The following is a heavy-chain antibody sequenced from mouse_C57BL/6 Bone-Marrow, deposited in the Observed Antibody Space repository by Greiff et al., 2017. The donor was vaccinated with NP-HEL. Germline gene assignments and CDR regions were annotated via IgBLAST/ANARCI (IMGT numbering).Heavy chain of an antibody. CDR3: TTRLLRYFDV. CDR2: IDPENGDT. Sequence: EVQLQQSGAELVRPGASVKLSCTASGFNIKDDYMHWVKQRPEQGVEWIGWIDPENGDTEYASKFQGKATITADTSSNTAYLQLSSLTSEDTAVYYCTTRLLRYFDVWGTGTTVTVSS. CDR1: GFNIKDDY. J-gene: IGHJ1*03. V-gene: IGHV14-4*01. D-gene: IGHD2-10*01.